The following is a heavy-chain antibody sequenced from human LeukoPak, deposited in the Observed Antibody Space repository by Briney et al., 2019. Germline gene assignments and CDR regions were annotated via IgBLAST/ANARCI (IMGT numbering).Heavy chain of an antibody. CDR3: ARDYCSGTSCLFDY. J-gene: IGHJ4*02. CDR1: GYTFTSYY. D-gene: IGHD2-2*01. V-gene: IGHV1-2*06. CDR2: INPNSGDT. Sequence: ASVKVSCKASGYTFTSYYMHWVRQAPGQGLEWRGRINPNSGDTNYAQKFQGRVAMTRDTSISTAFMELTRLRSDDTAVYYCARDYCSGTSCLFDYWGQGTLVTVSS.